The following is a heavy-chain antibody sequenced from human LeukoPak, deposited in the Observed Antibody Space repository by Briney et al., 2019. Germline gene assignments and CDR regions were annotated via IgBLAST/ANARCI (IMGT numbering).Heavy chain of an antibody. Sequence: SETLSLTCTVSGGSISSSSYFWGWIRQPPGKGLEWIGSIYYSGSTYYNPSLKSRVTISVDTSKNQFSLKLSSVTAADTAVYYCARWELGIYYFDYWVQGTLVTVSS. J-gene: IGHJ4*02. CDR1: GGSISSSSYF. V-gene: IGHV4-39*01. CDR2: IYYSGST. CDR3: ARWELGIYYFDY. D-gene: IGHD7-27*01.